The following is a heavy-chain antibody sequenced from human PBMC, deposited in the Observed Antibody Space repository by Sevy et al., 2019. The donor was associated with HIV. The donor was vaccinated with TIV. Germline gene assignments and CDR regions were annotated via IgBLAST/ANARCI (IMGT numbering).Heavy chain of an antibody. CDR3: AQWLAATALFHS. Sequence: SETLSLTCTVSGGSVTSGDYSWGWFRQPPGKGLEWIGCIYNSEKTYYNPSLKSRVTISVDASQNLFSLKLPSGTAADTAVYYCAQWLAATALFHSWGQGTLVTVSS. V-gene: IGHV4-39*02. CDR1: GGSVTSGDYS. J-gene: IGHJ4*02. CDR2: IYNSEKT. D-gene: IGHD1-26*01.